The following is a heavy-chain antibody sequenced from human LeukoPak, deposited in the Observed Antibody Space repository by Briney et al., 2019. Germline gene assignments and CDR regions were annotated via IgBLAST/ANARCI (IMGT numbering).Heavy chain of an antibody. CDR3: ARGPYDILTGLDYFDY. V-gene: IGHV4-34*01. J-gene: IGHJ4*02. Sequence: SETLSLTCAVYGGSFSGYYWSWIRQPPGKGLEWIGEINHSGSTNYNPSLKSRVTISVDTSKNQFSLKLSSVTAADTAVYYCARGPYDILTGLDYFDYWGQGTLATVSS. CDR1: GGSFSGYY. CDR2: INHSGST. D-gene: IGHD3-9*01.